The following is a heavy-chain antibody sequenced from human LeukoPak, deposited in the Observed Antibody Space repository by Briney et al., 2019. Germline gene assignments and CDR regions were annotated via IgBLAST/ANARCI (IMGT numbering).Heavy chain of an antibody. CDR1: GASISSSYW. Sequence: SETLSLTCAVSGASISSSYWWSWVRQPPGKGLEWIGEIHHSGSTKYNPSLKSRVTISVDKSKSQFSLKLNSVTAADTAVYYCAPSPCSGDSCYRFDFWGQGTQVTVSS. J-gene: IGHJ4*02. CDR2: IHHSGST. D-gene: IGHD2-15*01. CDR3: APSPCSGDSCYRFDF. V-gene: IGHV4-4*02.